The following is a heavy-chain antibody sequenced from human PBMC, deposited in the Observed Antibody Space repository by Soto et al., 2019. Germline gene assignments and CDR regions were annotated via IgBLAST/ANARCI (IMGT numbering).Heavy chain of an antibody. J-gene: IGHJ4*02. CDR2: INQDGSEK. Sequence: EVHLVESGGGLVQTGGSLRLSCAIFESTVSRDWMNWVRQAPGKGLEWVAHINQDGSEKYYVDSVKGRFTISRDNAKNSWYLQMNSLRPADTVMYYCAGGVGDAFWGQGTLVTVSS. CDR1: ESTVSRDW. CDR3: AGGVGDAF. D-gene: IGHD1-26*01. V-gene: IGHV3-7*04.